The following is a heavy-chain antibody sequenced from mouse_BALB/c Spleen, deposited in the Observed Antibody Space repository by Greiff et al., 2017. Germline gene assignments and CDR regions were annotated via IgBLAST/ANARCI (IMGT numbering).Heavy chain of an antibody. D-gene: IGHD2-3*01. CDR3: ARGDGYSLHWYFDV. CDR1: GFTFSSFG. CDR2: ISSGSSTI. J-gene: IGHJ1*01. Sequence: EVKVVESGGGLVQPGGSRKLSCAASGFTFSSFGMHWVRQAPEKGLEWVAYISSGSSTIYYADTVKGRFTISRDNPKNTLFLQMTSLRSEDTAMYYCARGDGYSLHWYFDVWGAGTTVTVSS. V-gene: IGHV5-17*02.